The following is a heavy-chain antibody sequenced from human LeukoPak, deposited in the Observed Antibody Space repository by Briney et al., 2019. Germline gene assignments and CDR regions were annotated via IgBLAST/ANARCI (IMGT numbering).Heavy chain of an antibody. CDR1: GFTFSSYA. CDR2: INNIGGGT. Sequence: GGSLRLSCAASGFTFSSYAMSWVRQSPGKGLEWVSTINNIGGGTYYADSVKGLFTISRDTSKNTLYLQMNSLRSEDTAVYYCAKGDSGNYEGALDYWGQGTLVTVSS. D-gene: IGHD1-26*01. CDR3: AKGDSGNYEGALDY. J-gene: IGHJ4*02. V-gene: IGHV3-23*01.